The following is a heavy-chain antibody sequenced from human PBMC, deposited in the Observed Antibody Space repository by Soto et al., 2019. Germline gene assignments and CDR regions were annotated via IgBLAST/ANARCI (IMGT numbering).Heavy chain of an antibody. CDR1: GFTFSSYA. J-gene: IGHJ6*03. CDR2: ISGSGGST. D-gene: IGHD3-3*01. CDR3: AKAGGDFWSGYLYYYYYMDV. Sequence: GSLRLSCAASGFTFSSYAMSWVRQAPGKGLEWVSAISGSGGSTYYADSVKGRFTISRDNSKNTLYLQMNSLRAEDTAVYYCAKAGGDFWSGYLYYYYYMDVWGKGTTVTVSS. V-gene: IGHV3-23*01.